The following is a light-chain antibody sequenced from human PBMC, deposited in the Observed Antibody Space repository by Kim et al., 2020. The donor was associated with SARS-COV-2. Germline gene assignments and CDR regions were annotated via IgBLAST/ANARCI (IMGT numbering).Light chain of an antibody. V-gene: IGLV2-14*04. CDR3: SSYTSSSTSVV. J-gene: IGLJ2*01. CDR1: SSDVGGYNY. Sequence: QAITISCTGTSSDVGGYNYVSWYQQHPGKAPKLMIYDVSKRPSGVSNRFSGSKSGNTASLTISGLQVEDEADYYCSSYTSSSTSVVFGGGTQLTVL. CDR2: DVS.